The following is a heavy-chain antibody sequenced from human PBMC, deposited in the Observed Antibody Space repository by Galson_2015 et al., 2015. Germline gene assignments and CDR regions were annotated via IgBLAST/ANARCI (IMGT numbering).Heavy chain of an antibody. D-gene: IGHD1-26*01. J-gene: IGHJ6*02. V-gene: IGHV5-51*01. CDR2: IDPHNSNT. CDR3: ARHPPGGRGMDV. Sequence: QSGAEVKKPGESLKISCKGSGYSFTNYWIGWVRQMPGRGLEWMGLIDPHNSNTRYSPSFQGQVTISADESISTAFLQWSSLKASDTAMYYCARHPPGGRGMDVWGRGTTVTVSS. CDR1: GYSFTNYW.